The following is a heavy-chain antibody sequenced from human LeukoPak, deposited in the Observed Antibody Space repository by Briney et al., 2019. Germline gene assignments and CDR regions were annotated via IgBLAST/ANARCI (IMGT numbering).Heavy chain of an antibody. J-gene: IGHJ5*02. V-gene: IGHV4-39*07. CDR1: GGSISSSSYY. CDR2: IYYSGST. CDR3: ARSPSSPNRCFDP. Sequence: KASETLPLTCTVSGGSISSSSYYWGWIRQPPGKGLEWIGSIYYSGSTYYNPSLKSRVTISVDTSKNQFSLKLSSVTAADTAVYYCARSPSSPNRCFDPWGQGTLVTVSS. D-gene: IGHD1-14*01.